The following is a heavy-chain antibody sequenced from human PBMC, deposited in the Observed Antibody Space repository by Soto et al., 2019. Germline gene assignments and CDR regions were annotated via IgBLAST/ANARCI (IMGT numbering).Heavy chain of an antibody. J-gene: IGHJ4*02. CDR2: ISYDGSNK. CDR1: GFTFSSYG. CDR3: AKGTQSRRSIAVAAPDY. V-gene: IGHV3-30*18. D-gene: IGHD6-19*01. Sequence: PGGSLRLSCAASGFTFSSYGMHWVRQAPGKGLEWVAVISYDGSNKYYADSVKGRFTISRDNSKNTLYLQMNSLRAEDTAVYYCAKGTQSRRSIAVAAPDYWGQGTLVTVSS.